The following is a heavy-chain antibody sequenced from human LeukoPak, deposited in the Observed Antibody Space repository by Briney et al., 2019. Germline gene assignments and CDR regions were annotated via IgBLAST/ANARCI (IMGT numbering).Heavy chain of an antibody. V-gene: IGHV1-8*01. CDR2: MNPNSGNT. D-gene: IGHD3-10*01. CDR3: ARGPSRTMVRGRIGWFDP. J-gene: IGHJ5*02. Sequence: ASVKVSCKASGYTFTSYDINWVRQATGQRLEWMGWMNPNSGNTGYAQKFQGRVTMTRNTSISTAYMELSSLRSEDTAVYYCARGPSRTMVRGRIGWFDPWGQGTPVTVSS. CDR1: GYTFTSYD.